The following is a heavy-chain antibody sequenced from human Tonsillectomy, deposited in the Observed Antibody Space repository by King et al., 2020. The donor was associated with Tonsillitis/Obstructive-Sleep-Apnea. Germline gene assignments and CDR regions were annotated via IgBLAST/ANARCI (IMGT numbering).Heavy chain of an antibody. D-gene: IGHD2-2*01. Sequence: QLQESGPGLVKPSETLSLTSTVSGGSISSYYWSWIRQPPGKGLEWIGYNYYSGSTNYNPSLKSRVTITVDTSKNQFSLKLSSVTAADTAVYYCARAPYQRRPIDYWGQGTLVTVSS. V-gene: IGHV4-59*01. J-gene: IGHJ4*02. CDR2: NYYSGST. CDR3: ARAPYQRRPIDY. CDR1: GGSISSYY.